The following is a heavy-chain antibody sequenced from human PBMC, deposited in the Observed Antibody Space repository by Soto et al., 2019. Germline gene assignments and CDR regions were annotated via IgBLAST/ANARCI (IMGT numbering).Heavy chain of an antibody. Sequence: EVQLLESGGGLVQPGGSLRLSCAASGFTFRNYVMTWVRQAPGQGLEWVSSISGSGDSTYYADSVKGRITISRDNSKDTLSLQMKSLRAEDTAVYYCAKDRDFGGVNDYSYGVDVWGQGTTVTVSS. V-gene: IGHV3-23*01. J-gene: IGHJ6*02. CDR1: GFTFRNYV. CDR3: AKDRDFGGVNDYSYGVDV. CDR2: ISGSGDST. D-gene: IGHD3-3*01.